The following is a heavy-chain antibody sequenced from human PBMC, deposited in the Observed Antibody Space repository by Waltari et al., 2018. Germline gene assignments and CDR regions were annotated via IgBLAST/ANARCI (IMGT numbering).Heavy chain of an antibody. CDR2: INLSGST. J-gene: IGHJ6*03. CDR3: ARLRRYYYYMDV. Sequence: QVQLQQWGAGLLKPSETLSLTCAVYGGSFSGYYWSWIRQPPGKGLEWIGEINLSGSTNYNPSLKSRVTISVDTSKNQFSLKLSSVTAADTAVYYCARLRRYYYYMDVWGKGTTVTVSS. CDR1: GGSFSGYY. V-gene: IGHV4-34*01.